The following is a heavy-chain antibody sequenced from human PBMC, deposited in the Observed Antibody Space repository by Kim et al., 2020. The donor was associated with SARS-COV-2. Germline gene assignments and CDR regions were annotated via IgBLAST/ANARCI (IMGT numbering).Heavy chain of an antibody. V-gene: IGHV3-30-3*01. D-gene: IGHD3-16*01. CDR3: ARPARGSYVGYFDY. J-gene: IGHJ4*02. Sequence: GGSLRLSCAASGFTFSSYAMHWVRQAPGKGLEWVAVISYDGSNKYYADSVKGRFTISRDNSKNTLYLQMNSLRAEDTPVYYCARPARGSYVGYFDYWGQG. CDR1: GFTFSSYA. CDR2: ISYDGSNK.